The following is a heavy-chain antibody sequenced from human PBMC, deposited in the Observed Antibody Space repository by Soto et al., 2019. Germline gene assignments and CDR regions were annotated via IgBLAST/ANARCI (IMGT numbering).Heavy chain of an antibody. J-gene: IGHJ3*02. V-gene: IGHV3-30*18. Sequence: QVQLVESGGGVVQPGRSLRLSCAASGFTLSSYGMQWVRQAPGKGLEWVAATSHDGSNKYYADSVKGRFTISKDNSKNTLYMAMNSLRVEDTAVYDCAKNLYSSSLEDAFGIWGQGTMVTVSS. CDR1: GFTLSSYG. CDR3: AKNLYSSSLEDAFGI. D-gene: IGHD6-13*01. CDR2: TSHDGSNK.